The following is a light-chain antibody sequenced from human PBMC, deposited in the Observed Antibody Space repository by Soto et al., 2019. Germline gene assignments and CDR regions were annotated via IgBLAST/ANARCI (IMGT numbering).Light chain of an antibody. V-gene: IGKV3-20*01. CDR3: QHYGTSFWT. J-gene: IGKJ1*01. CDR1: QSVSNSY. CDR2: GAS. Sequence: EIVLTQSPGTLSLSPGERATLSCRTSQSVSNSYLAWYQQKPGQAPRLLIYGASSRATGIPDRFSGSGSGTDFTLTISRLEPEDLAVYYCQHYGTSFWTFGQGTKV.